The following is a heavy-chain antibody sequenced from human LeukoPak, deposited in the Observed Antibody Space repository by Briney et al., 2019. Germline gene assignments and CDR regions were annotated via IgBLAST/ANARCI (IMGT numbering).Heavy chain of an antibody. CDR1: GFTFSSYA. V-gene: IGHV3-23*01. CDR3: AKDLHPSRFMVRGVILRGFDY. J-gene: IGHJ4*02. D-gene: IGHD3-10*01. Sequence: GGSLRLSCAASGFTFSSYAMSWVPQAPGKGLEWVSAISGSGGSTYYADSVKGRFTISRDNSKNTLYLQMNSLRAEDTAVYYCAKDLHPSRFMVRGVILRGFDYWGQGTLVTVSS. CDR2: ISGSGGST.